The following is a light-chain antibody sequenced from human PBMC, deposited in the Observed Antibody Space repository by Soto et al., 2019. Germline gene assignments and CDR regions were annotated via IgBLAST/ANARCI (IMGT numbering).Light chain of an antibody. CDR2: ENN. J-gene: IGLJ1*01. CDR3: GTWDSSLSAGPYV. V-gene: IGLV1-51*02. CDR1: SSNIGNNY. Sequence: QSVLTQPPSVSAAPGQKVTISCSGSSSNIGNNYVSWYQQLPGTAPKLLIYENNKRPSGIPDRFSGSKSGTSATLGITGLQTGDEVDYYCGTWDSSLSAGPYVFGTGTKVTV.